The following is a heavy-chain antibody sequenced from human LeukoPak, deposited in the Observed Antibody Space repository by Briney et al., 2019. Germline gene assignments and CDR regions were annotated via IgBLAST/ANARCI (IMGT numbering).Heavy chain of an antibody. D-gene: IGHD5-12*01. CDR1: GYTFTGYY. J-gene: IGHJ5*02. CDR3: AVLVATISEWFDL. Sequence: ASVKVSCKASGYTFTGYYMHWVRQAPGQGLEWMGWINPNSDGTNDAHKFQGRVTMTRDTSISTAYMELSRLRSDDMAVYYCAVLVATISEWFDLWGQGTLVTVSS. V-gene: IGHV1-2*07. CDR2: INPNSDGT.